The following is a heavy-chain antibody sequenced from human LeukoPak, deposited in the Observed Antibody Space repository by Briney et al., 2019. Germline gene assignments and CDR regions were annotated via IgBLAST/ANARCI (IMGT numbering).Heavy chain of an antibody. J-gene: IGHJ4*02. CDR3: ATYGPRSYDSSGYYFIY. V-gene: IGHV1-24*01. CDR2: FDPEDGET. Sequence: ASVKVSCKVSGYTLTELSMHWVRQAPGKGLEWMGGFDPEDGETIYAQKFQGRVTMTEDTSTDTAYMELSSLRSEDTAVYYCATYGPRSYDSSGYYFIYWGEGTLVTVSS. D-gene: IGHD3-22*01. CDR1: GYTLTELS.